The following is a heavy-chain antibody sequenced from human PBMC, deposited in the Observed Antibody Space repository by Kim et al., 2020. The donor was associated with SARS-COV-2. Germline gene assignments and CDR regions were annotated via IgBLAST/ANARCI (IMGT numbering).Heavy chain of an antibody. D-gene: IGHD1-7*01. Sequence: GNPTYAQGFAGRFVCSLDTSVSTAYLQISSLKADDTAVYYCASGNTGRIDYWGQGTLVTVSS. V-gene: IGHV7-4-1*02. CDR2: GNP. J-gene: IGHJ4*02. CDR3: ASGNTGRIDY.